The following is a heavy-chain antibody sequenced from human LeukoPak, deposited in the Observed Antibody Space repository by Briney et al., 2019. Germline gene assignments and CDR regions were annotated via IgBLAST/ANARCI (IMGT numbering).Heavy chain of an antibody. CDR2: FDPEDGET. Sequence: ASVKVSCKVSGYTLTELSMHWVRQAPGKGLEWMGGFDPEDGETIYAQKFQGRVTMTEDTSTDTAYMELSSLRSEDTAVYYCATAYDFWSGYYWVGPRNCFDPWGQGTLVTVSS. J-gene: IGHJ5*02. CDR3: ATAYDFWSGYYWVGPRNCFDP. D-gene: IGHD3-3*01. CDR1: GYTLTELS. V-gene: IGHV1-24*01.